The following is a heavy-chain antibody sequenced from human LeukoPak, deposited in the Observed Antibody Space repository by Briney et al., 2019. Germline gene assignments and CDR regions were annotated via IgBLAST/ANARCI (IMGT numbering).Heavy chain of an antibody. D-gene: IGHD6-13*01. V-gene: IGHV3-53*01. J-gene: IGHJ2*01. CDR2: IYSGGST. Sequence: PGGSLRLSCAASGFTVSSNYMSWVRQAPGKGLEWVSVIYSGGSTYYAHSVKGRFTISRDNSKNTLYLQMNSLRAEDTAVYYFARDRVYSSSSKLVYFDLGDRDTLVTVPS. CDR3: ARDRVYSSSSKLVYFDL. CDR1: GFTVSSNY.